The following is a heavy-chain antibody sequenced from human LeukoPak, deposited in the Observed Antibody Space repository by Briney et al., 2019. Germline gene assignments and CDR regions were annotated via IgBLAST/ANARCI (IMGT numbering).Heavy chain of an antibody. CDR2: ISSSGATI. CDR1: GFTFSSFE. Sequence: GGSLRLSCVASGFTFSSFEMNWVRQAPGKGLEWVSYISSSGATIYYADSVKGRFTVSRDNAKNSLYLQMNSLRAEDTAVYYCARVSLLALWYWGQGTVVTVSS. J-gene: IGHJ4*02. CDR3: ARVSLLALWY. D-gene: IGHD2-15*01. V-gene: IGHV3-48*03.